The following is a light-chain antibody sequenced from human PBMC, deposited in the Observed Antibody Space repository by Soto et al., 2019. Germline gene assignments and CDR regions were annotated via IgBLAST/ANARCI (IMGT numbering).Light chain of an antibody. Sequence: ELVMTQSPATLSVSPGERATLXXRASQSVSSNLAWYQQKPGQAPRIXIYGASTRATGIPARFSGSGAGTEFTLTISSLQSEDFAVYYCQQYNNWRRTFGQGTKVDIK. CDR3: QQYNNWRRT. J-gene: IGKJ1*01. CDR1: QSVSSN. CDR2: GAS. V-gene: IGKV3-15*01.